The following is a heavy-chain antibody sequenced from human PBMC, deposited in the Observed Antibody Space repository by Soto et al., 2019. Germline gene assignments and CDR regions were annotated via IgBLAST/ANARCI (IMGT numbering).Heavy chain of an antibody. CDR1: GGTFSSYA. CDR2: IIPIFGTA. J-gene: IGHJ5*02. CDR3: AGDRGRLNWFDP. V-gene: IGHV1-69*13. Sequence: RASVKVSCKASGGTFSSYAISWVRQAPGQGLEWMGGIIPIFGTANYAQKFQGRVTITADESTSTAYMELSSLRSEDTAVYYCAGDRGRLNWFDPWGQGTLVTVSS. D-gene: IGHD6-19*01.